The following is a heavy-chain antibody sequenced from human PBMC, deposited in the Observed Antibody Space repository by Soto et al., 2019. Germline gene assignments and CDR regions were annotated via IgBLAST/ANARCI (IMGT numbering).Heavy chain of an antibody. V-gene: IGHV1-18*04. CDR1: GYALSNYG. CDR3: AKQRGYDYLWGSFRPFDS. CDR2: TSPHNGKA. J-gene: IGHJ4*02. D-gene: IGHD3-16*02. Sequence: QVQLVQSGVEVKKPGASVKVSCKASGYALSNYGIYWVRQAPGQGLEWMGGTSPHNGKANYAQKFQGRVTMTTDTSTAYMELRSLRSDDTAVYYCAKQRGYDYLWGSFRPFDSWGQGTLVTVSS.